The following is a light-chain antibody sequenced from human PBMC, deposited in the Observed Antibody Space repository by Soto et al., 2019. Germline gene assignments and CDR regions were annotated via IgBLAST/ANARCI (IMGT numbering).Light chain of an antibody. Sequence: QSALTQPASVSGSPGQSITISYTGTSSDVGAYNYVSWYQQHPGKAPKLMIYEVSNRPSGVSNRFSGSKSCNTASLTISWLQAEDEDDYYYCLYISISTPYVFGTGTKVTVL. V-gene: IGLV2-14*01. CDR3: CLYISISTPYV. J-gene: IGLJ1*01. CDR2: EVS. CDR1: SSDVGAYNY.